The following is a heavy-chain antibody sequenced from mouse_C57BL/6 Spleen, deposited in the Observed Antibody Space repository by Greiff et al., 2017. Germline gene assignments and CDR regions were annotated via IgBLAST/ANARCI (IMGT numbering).Heavy chain of an antibody. CDR3: ARWYDYDGGFAY. Sequence: EVQLVESGGGLVQPGGSLSLSCAASGFTFTDYYMSWVRQPPGKALEWLGFIRNKANGYTTEYSASVKGRFTISRDNSQSILYLQMNALRAEDSATYYCARWYDYDGGFAYWGQGTLVTVSA. CDR2: IRNKANGYTT. CDR1: GFTFTDYY. D-gene: IGHD2-4*01. J-gene: IGHJ3*01. V-gene: IGHV7-3*01.